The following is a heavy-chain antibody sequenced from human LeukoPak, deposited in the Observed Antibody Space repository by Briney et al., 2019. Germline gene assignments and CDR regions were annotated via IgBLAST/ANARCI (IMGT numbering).Heavy chain of an antibody. CDR3: ARRSDTAMAYDY. CDR2: IWYDGSNK. J-gene: IGHJ4*02. CDR1: GFTFSSYG. V-gene: IGHV3-33*01. D-gene: IGHD5-18*01. Sequence: PGRSLRLSCAASGFTFSSYGMHWVRQAPGKGLEWVAVIWYDGSNKYYADSVKGRFTISRDNSKNTLYLQMNSLRAEDTAVYYCARRSDTAMAYDYWGQGTLVTVSS.